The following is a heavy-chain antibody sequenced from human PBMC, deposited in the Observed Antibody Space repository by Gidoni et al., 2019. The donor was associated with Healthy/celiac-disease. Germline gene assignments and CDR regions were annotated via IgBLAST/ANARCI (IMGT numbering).Heavy chain of an antibody. D-gene: IGHD6-19*01. CDR3: AKEWGGYSSGWSYGY. J-gene: IGHJ4*02. Sequence: EVQLLESGGGLVQPGGSLRLSCAAAGFTVSSYAMSWVRQAPGKGLEWVSAISGSGGSTYYADSVKGRFTISRDNSKNTLYLQMNSLRAEDTAVYYCAKEWGGYSSGWSYGYWGQGTLVTVSS. CDR1: GFTVSSYA. V-gene: IGHV3-23*01. CDR2: ISGSGGST.